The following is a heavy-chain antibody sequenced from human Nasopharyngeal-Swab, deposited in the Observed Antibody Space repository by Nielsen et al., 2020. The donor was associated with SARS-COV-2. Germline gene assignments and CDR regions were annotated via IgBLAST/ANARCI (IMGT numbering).Heavy chain of an antibody. CDR1: GFTCSSYS. J-gene: IGHJ4*02. CDR3: ARDPGRWVRGVYY. Sequence: GGSLRLSCAASGFTCSSYSMNWVRQAPGKGLEWVSSISSSSSYIYYADSVKGRFTISRDNAKNSLYLQMNSLRAEDTAVYYCARDPGRWVRGVYYWGQGTLVTVSS. CDR2: ISSSSSYI. D-gene: IGHD3-10*01. V-gene: IGHV3-21*01.